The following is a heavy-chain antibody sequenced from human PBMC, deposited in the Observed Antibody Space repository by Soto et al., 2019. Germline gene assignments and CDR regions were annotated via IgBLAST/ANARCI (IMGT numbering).Heavy chain of an antibody. Sequence: SETLSLTCAVYGGSFSGYYWTWIRQPPGTGLEWIGEINHSGSTNYNPSLKSRVTISVDTSKNQFSLKLTSVTAADTAVYYCARRYYDILTGYPGYFDLWGRGTLVTVSS. CDR3: ARRYYDILTGYPGYFDL. D-gene: IGHD3-9*01. V-gene: IGHV4-34*01. CDR2: INHSGST. J-gene: IGHJ2*01. CDR1: GGSFSGYY.